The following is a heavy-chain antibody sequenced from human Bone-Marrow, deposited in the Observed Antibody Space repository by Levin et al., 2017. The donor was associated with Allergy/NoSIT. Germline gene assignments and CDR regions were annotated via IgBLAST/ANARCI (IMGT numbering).Heavy chain of an antibody. CDR2: ISGSGAGT. J-gene: IGHJ5*02. Sequence: SCAASGFTFSTYGMNWVRQAPGKGLEWVSGISGSGAGTYYADSVKGRFTISRDNSKNTFYLQMNSLRAEDTAVYYCARGGTSGDYAPYNWFDRWGQGTLVTVPS. CDR3: ARGGTSGDYAPYNWFDR. V-gene: IGHV3-23*01. D-gene: IGHD3-22*01. CDR1: GFTFSTYG.